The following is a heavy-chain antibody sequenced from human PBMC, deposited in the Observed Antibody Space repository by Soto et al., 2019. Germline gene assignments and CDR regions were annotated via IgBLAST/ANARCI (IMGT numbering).Heavy chain of an antibody. CDR2: VSFDGSLK. J-gene: IGHJ4*02. Sequence: GGSLRLSCVASEVIFSNSAMHWVRQAPGKGLEWVAVVSFDGSLKYYADSVEGRFTISRDSSKNTLCLQMNSLRPEDTAVYYCARNGPSSLTSYFDYWGQGTLVTVSS. V-gene: IGHV3-30*04. CDR3: ARNGPSSLTSYFDY. D-gene: IGHD2-2*01. CDR1: EVIFSNSA.